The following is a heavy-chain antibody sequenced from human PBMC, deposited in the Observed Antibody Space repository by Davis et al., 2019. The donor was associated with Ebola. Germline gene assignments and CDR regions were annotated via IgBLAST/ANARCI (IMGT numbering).Heavy chain of an antibody. CDR2: ISTNGGRT. Sequence: PGGSLRLSCSASGFTFGSHTMHWVRQAPGKGLQYVSGISTNGGRTYYADSVKGRFTISRDNAKNSLYLQMNSLRDEDTAVYYCARLGYCSGGSCYSYYYYGMDVWGQGTTVTVSS. CDR1: GFTFGSHT. J-gene: IGHJ6*02. CDR3: ARLGYCSGGSCYSYYYYGMDV. V-gene: IGHV3-64*04. D-gene: IGHD2-15*01.